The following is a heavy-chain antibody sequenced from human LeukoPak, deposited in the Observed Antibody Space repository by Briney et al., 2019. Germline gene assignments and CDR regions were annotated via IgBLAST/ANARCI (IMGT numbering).Heavy chain of an antibody. Sequence: PSETLSLTCSVSGGSVSSDSYFWNWVRQPPGKGLEWIGYIYSSGSTNYNRSLKSRVTISVDTSKNQFSLKLSSVTAADTAVYYCARVSLRAYYYGMDVWGQGTTVTVSS. CDR2: IYSSGST. CDR3: ARVSLRAYYYGMDV. J-gene: IGHJ6*02. CDR1: GGSVSSDSYF. V-gene: IGHV4-61*01.